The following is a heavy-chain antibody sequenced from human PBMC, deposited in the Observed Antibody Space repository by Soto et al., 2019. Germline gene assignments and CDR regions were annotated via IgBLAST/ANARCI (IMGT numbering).Heavy chain of an antibody. J-gene: IGHJ4*02. CDR1: GGSISSDY. CDR2: IYYGGSI. D-gene: IGHD3-16*01. V-gene: IGHV4-59*08. CDR3: ARPWDWGSLAY. Sequence: QVQLQESGPGLVKPSETLSLTCTVSGGSISSDYWSWIRQPPGKGLEWIGYIYYGGSINYNPSLQRWVVISVDTSKNQFSLKLTSVTAADTAVYYCARPWDWGSLAYWGQGTLVTVSS.